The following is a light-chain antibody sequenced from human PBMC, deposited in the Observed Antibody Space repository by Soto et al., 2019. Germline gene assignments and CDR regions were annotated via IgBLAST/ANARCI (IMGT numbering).Light chain of an antibody. CDR3: QHYGSTPWT. J-gene: IGKJ1*01. CDR1: QSVCSRC. CDR2: GAS. Sequence: EIVLTQSPGTLSLSPGEGGTLSCRASQSVCSRCLAWYQQKPGQAPRLLTFGASSRATGIPDTFSGSGSGTDFNLTIGRLEPEDSAVYYCQHYGSTPWTFGQGTKVEI. V-gene: IGKV3-20*01.